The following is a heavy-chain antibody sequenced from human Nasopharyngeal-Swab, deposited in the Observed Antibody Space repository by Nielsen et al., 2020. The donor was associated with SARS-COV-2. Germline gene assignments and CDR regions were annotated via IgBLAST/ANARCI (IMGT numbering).Heavy chain of an antibody. CDR3: ARVLAERAYYDFWSGYSDYHYGMDV. D-gene: IGHD3-3*01. Sequence: AETLSLTCAVSGGSLSSINWWRWVRQPPGKGLEWFGEIYHSGSTNYNPSLKSRVTISVDKSKNQFSLKLSSVTAADKAVYYCARVLAERAYYDFWSGYSDYHYGMDVWGQGTTVTVSS. CDR1: GGSLSSINW. J-gene: IGHJ6*02. V-gene: IGHV4-4*02. CDR2: IYHSGST.